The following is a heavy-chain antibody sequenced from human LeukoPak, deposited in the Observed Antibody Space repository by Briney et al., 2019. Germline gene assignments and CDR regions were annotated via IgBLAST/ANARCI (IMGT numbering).Heavy chain of an antibody. Sequence: GGSLKLSCAASGFTFRGNGMHWVRQAPGKGLEWVTYIRGDGSDTYYVESVKGRFTISRDDSMNTVCLQMNSLRAEDTAVYYCAKDDRWSFDYWGQGTLVTVSS. D-gene: IGHD4-23*01. CDR2: IRGDGSDT. V-gene: IGHV3-30*02. CDR1: GFTFRGNG. CDR3: AKDDRWSFDY. J-gene: IGHJ4*02.